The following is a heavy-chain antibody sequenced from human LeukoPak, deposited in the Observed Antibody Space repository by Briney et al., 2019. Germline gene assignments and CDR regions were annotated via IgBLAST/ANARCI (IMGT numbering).Heavy chain of an antibody. CDR2: MNQDGSEK. CDR1: GFTLSSYW. CDR3: ARALGGSFDY. D-gene: IGHD3-10*01. J-gene: IGHJ4*02. V-gene: IGHV3-7*01. Sequence: QPGGSLRLSCAASGFTLSSYWMSWVRQAPGKGLEWVANMNQDGSEKYYVDSVKGRFTISRDNAKNSLDLQMNSLRAEDTAVYYCARALGGSFDYWGQGTLVTVFS.